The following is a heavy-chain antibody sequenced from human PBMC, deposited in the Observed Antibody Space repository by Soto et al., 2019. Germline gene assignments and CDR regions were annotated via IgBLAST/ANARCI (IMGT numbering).Heavy chain of an antibody. CDR1: GFTFDDYA. Sequence: GGSLRLSCAASGFTFDDYAMHWVRQAPGKGLEWVSGISWNSGSIGYADSVKGRFTISRDNAKNSLYLQMNSLRAEDTALYYCAKSLKVTGTPNYYYGMDVWGQGTTVTVSS. CDR2: ISWNSGSI. V-gene: IGHV3-9*01. D-gene: IGHD1-20*01. J-gene: IGHJ6*02. CDR3: AKSLKVTGTPNYYYGMDV.